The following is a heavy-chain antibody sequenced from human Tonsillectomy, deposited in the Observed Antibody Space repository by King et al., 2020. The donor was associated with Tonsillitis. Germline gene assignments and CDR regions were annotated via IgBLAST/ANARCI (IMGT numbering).Heavy chain of an antibody. CDR3: GRDLLTRSFWFDP. CDR1: GYTFTDYY. CDR2: SNPNNGDT. J-gene: IGHJ5*02. V-gene: IGHV1-2*02. Sequence: QLVQSGAEVKKPGASVKVSCKASGYTFTDYYIHWVRQAPGQGLEWMGWSNPNNGDTNYAQKFQGRVTMTRDPSISTAYMEVSSLRSDDTAVYYCGRDLLTRSFWFDPWGQGTLVTVSS. D-gene: IGHD4/OR15-4a*01.